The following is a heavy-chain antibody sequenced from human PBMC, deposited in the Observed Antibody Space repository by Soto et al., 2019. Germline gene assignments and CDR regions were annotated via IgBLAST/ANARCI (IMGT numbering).Heavy chain of an antibody. J-gene: IGHJ3*02. CDR1: GFTFSSYA. CDR2: ISYDGSNK. V-gene: IGHV3-30-3*01. CDR3: ARAPLRMRYCTNGVPCPFDI. Sequence: GGSLRLSCAASGFTFSSYAMHWVRQAPGKXLEWVAVISYDGSNKYYADSVKGRFTISRDNSKNTLYLQMNSLRAEDTAVYYCARAPLRMRYCTNGVPCPFDIWGQGTMVTVSS. D-gene: IGHD2-8*01.